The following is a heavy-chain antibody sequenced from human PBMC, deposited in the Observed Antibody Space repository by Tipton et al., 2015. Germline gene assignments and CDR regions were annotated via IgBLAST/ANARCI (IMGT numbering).Heavy chain of an antibody. CDR2: IYYSGST. Sequence: PGLVKPSETLSLTCTVSGGSISSSSYYWGWIRQPPGKGLEWIGSIYYSGSTYYNPSLKSRVSISIDTSKNQFSLKLNSVTAADTAVYYCARDRTGAADYWGQGILVTVSS. J-gene: IGHJ4*02. D-gene: IGHD6-25*01. V-gene: IGHV4-39*02. CDR3: ARDRTGAADY. CDR1: GGSISSSSYY.